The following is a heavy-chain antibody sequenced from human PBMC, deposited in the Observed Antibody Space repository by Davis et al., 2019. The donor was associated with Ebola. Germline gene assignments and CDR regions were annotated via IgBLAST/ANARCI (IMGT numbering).Heavy chain of an antibody. CDR3: ARAPNYDVLTGTSTYYFDY. J-gene: IGHJ4*02. Sequence: ASVTVPCKPSRYTFTRYRLLWVRQAPGLGLEWMGWISGFNTNTNFAQKFQGRVTVSKDTSTNTAYMDLRSLTSDDTAIYYCARAPNYDVLTGTSTYYFDYWGQGTLVTVSS. CDR1: RYTFTRYR. D-gene: IGHD3-9*01. CDR2: ISGFNTNT. V-gene: IGHV1-18*04.